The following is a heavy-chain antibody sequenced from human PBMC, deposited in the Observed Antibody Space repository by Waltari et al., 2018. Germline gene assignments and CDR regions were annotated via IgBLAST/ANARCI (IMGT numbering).Heavy chain of an antibody. D-gene: IGHD5-12*01. V-gene: IGHV1-69*13. CDR3: VVGGYDFYYYYYSMDV. J-gene: IGHJ6*02. CDR2: IIPIFGTA. Sequence: QVQLVQSGAEVKKPGSSVKVSCKASGGTFSSYAISWVRQAPGQGLEWMGGIIPIFGTANYAQKFQGRVTITADESTSTAYMELSSLRSEDTAVYYCVVGGYDFYYYYYSMDVWGQGTTVTVSS. CDR1: GGTFSSYA.